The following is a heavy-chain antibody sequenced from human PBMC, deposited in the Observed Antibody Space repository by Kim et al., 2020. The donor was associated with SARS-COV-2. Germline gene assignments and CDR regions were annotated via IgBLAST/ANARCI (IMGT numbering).Heavy chain of an antibody. Sequence: GGSLRLSCAASGFTFSSYAMHWVRQAPGKGLEWVAVISYDGSNKYYADSVKGRFTISRDNSKNTLYLQMNSLRAEDTAVYYCARDLGYDILTGYDYWGQGTLVTVSS. CDR3: ARDLGYDILTGYDY. J-gene: IGHJ4*02. CDR1: GFTFSSYA. V-gene: IGHV3-30*04. CDR2: ISYDGSNK. D-gene: IGHD3-9*01.